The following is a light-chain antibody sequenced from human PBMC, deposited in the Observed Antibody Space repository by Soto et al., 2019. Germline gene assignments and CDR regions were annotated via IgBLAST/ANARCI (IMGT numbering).Light chain of an antibody. CDR3: QQYDKWPPLT. J-gene: IGKJ1*01. Sequence: IVMTQSPATLSVSPEGRAALSCGARQSVSSNLAWYQQKPGQAPRLLIYGASTRATGIPARFRGSGCGTEFTLTISSLRFEDSAVYVCQQYDKWPPLTFGQGTKVDIK. CDR2: GAS. V-gene: IGKV3-15*01. CDR1: QSVSSN.